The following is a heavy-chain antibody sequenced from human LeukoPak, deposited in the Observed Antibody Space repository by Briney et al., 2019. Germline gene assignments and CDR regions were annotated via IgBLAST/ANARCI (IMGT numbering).Heavy chain of an antibody. Sequence: SVTVSCKASGGTFSSYAISWVRQAPGQGLEWMGGIIPIFGTANYAQKFQGRVTITADESTSTAYMELSSLRSEDTAVYYCAEGREYYYDSSGYSDAFDIWAQGTRFTVSS. D-gene: IGHD3-22*01. CDR3: AEGREYYYDSSGYSDAFDI. V-gene: IGHV1-69*13. J-gene: IGHJ3*02. CDR2: IIPIFGTA. CDR1: GGTFSSYA.